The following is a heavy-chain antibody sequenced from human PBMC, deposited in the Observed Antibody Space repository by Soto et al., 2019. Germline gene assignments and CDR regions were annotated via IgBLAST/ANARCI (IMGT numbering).Heavy chain of an antibody. J-gene: IGHJ6*02. D-gene: IGHD6-19*01. CDR2: SRNKVNSYTT. CDR3: ARGPEGTTVAGSPNYWYPMDA. V-gene: IGHV3-72*01. Sequence: GGSLSLSCSASGFTFSGHYMEWVRQAPGKGPEWIGRSRNKVNSYTTEYAASVKGRFAISRDTSKNSLYLQMNSLKTEDTAVYFCARGPEGTTVAGSPNYWYPMDAWGQGTTVTVSS. CDR1: GFTFSGHY.